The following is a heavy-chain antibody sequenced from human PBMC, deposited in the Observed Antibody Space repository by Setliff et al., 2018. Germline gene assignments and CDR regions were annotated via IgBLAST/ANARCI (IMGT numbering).Heavy chain of an antibody. V-gene: IGHV4-59*01. CDR3: ARLRGAFDY. CDR2: IYYSGST. Sequence: PSETLSLTCTVSGGSISSYYWSWIRQPPGKRLEWIGYIYYSGSTNYNPSLESRVTISVDTSKNQFSLRLNSATAAETAVYYCARLRGAFDYWGQGTLVTVSS. D-gene: IGHD3-16*01. CDR1: GGSISSYY. J-gene: IGHJ4*02.